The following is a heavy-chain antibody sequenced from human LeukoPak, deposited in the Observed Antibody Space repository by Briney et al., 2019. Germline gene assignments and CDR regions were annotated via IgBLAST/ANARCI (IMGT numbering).Heavy chain of an antibody. J-gene: IGHJ4*02. CDR1: GGSISSYY. Sequence: SETLSLTCTVSGGSISSYYWSWVRQPAGKGLEWIGRIYTSGSTNYNPSLKSRVTMSVDTSKNQFSLKLSSVTAADTAVYYCARQRTSGSASNLRVAQIDSWGQGTLVTVSS. D-gene: IGHD3-3*01. V-gene: IGHV4-4*07. CDR3: ARQRTSGSASNLRVAQIDS. CDR2: IYTSGST.